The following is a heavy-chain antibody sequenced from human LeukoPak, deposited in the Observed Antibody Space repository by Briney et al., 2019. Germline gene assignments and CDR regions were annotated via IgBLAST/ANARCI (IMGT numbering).Heavy chain of an antibody. V-gene: IGHV7-4-1*02. D-gene: IGHD6-19*01. J-gene: IGHJ4*02. Sequence: GSVKVSCKASGYTFTDYAVNWVRQAPGQGLEWLGWINTKNGNPMYAQDFTGRFVFSLDTSVNTAYLQISSLKTEDTAVYYCARVQAVAGRLDSWGQGTLVTVSS. CDR1: GYTFTDYA. CDR2: INTKNGNP. CDR3: ARVQAVAGRLDS.